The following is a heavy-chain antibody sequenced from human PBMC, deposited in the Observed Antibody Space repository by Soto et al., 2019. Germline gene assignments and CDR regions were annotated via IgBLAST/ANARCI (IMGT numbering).Heavy chain of an antibody. CDR2: IWYDGSNK. J-gene: IGHJ4*02. D-gene: IGHD5-18*01. CDR1: GFTFSNYG. V-gene: IGHV3-33*01. CDR3: ARVRPVETAVVSSGFDS. Sequence: QVQLVESGGGVVQPGRSLRLSCAASGFTFSNYGMHWVRQAPGKGLEWVALIWYDGSNKYYGDSVTGRFTISRDNSNKTLYLQMNSLRDEDTAVYYCARVRPVETAVVSSGFDSWGQGTLVTVSS.